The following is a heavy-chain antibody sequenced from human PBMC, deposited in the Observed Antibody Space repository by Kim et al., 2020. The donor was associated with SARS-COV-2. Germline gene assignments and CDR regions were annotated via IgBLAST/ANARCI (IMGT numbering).Heavy chain of an antibody. J-gene: IGHJ4*02. V-gene: IGHV4-4*02. Sequence: SETLSLTCTVSGDSISTRHWWTWVRQSPRKGLEWIGEIFHRGSANYNPSLKSRVTISADKSNNQFSLNLRSVAAADTAVYYCARGGLYTSETWGRHFDFWGQGTLVTVSS. CDR1: GDSISTRHW. D-gene: IGHD7-27*01. CDR2: IFHRGSA. CDR3: ARGGLYTSETWGRHFDF.